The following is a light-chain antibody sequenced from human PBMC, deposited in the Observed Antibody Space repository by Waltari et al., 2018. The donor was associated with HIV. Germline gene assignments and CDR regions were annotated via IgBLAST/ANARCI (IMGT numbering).Light chain of an antibody. CDR2: EVS. V-gene: IGLV2-23*02. CDR1: RSDVWSYNL. CDR3: CSYASTTDTYVV. Sequence: QSALTQPVAVSGSPGQSITISCTGTRSDVWSYNLVSWYKQHQGKAPKLIIYEVSKRPSGVSNRFSGSKSGSTASLTISGLQPEDEADYCCCSYASTTDTYVVFGGGTKLTVL. J-gene: IGLJ2*01.